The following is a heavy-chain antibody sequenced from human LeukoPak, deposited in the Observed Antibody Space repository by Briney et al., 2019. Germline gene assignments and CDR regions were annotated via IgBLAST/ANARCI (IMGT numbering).Heavy chain of an antibody. D-gene: IGHD3-3*01. CDR3: ARGLFPLLRFWECPPGY. CDR2: ISSNGGST. CDR1: GFTFSSYA. V-gene: IGHV3-64*01. Sequence: PGGSLRLSYAASGFTFSSYAMHWVRQAPGKGLEYVSAISSNGGSTYYANSVKGRFTISRDNSKNTLYLQMGSLRAEDMAVYYCARGLFPLLRFWECPPGYWGQGTLVTVSS. J-gene: IGHJ4*02.